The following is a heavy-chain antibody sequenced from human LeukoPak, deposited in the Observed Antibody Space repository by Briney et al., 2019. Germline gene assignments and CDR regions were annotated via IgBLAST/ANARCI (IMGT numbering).Heavy chain of an antibody. V-gene: IGHV3-9*01. J-gene: IGHJ4*02. D-gene: IGHD3-9*01. CDR3: ARDSHYDILTGYYTLSPPNFDY. CDR1: GFTFDDYA. Sequence: GGSLRLSCAASGFTFDDYAMHWVRQAPGKGLEWVSGISWNSGSIGYADSVKGRFTISRDNAKNTLYLQMNSLRAEDTAVYYCARDSHYDILTGYYTLSPPNFDYWGQGTLVTVSS. CDR2: ISWNSGSI.